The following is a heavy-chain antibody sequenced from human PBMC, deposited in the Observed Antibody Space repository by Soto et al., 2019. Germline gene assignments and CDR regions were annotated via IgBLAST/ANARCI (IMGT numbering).Heavy chain of an antibody. J-gene: IGHJ6*03. V-gene: IGHV3-33*01. CDR1: GFTFSSYG. Sequence: GGSLRLSCAASGFTFSSYGMHWVRQAPGKGLEWVAVIWYDGSNKYYADSVKGRFTISRDNSKNTLYLQMNSLRAEDTAVYYCARGADYYYYYMDVWGKGTTVTVSS. CDR3: ARGADYYYYYMDV. CDR2: IWYDGSNK.